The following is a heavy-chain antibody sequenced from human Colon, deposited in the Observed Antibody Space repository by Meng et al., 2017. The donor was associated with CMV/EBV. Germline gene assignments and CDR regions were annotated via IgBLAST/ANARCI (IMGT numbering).Heavy chain of an antibody. CDR1: GGSISSYY. CDR2: IYYSGST. J-gene: IGHJ6*02. D-gene: IGHD3-3*01. CDR3: ARLYYDFWSGPYYYYGMDV. V-gene: IGHV4-59*01. Sequence: SETLSLTCTVSGGSISSYYWSWIRQPPGKGLEWIGYIYYSGSTNYNPSLKSRVTIPVDTSKNQFSLKLSSVTAAATTVYYCARLYYDFWSGPYYYYGMDVWGQGTTVTVSS.